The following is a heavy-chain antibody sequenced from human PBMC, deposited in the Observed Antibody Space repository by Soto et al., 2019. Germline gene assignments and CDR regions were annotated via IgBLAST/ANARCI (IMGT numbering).Heavy chain of an antibody. CDR3: ARDSEYYYDSSGYFDY. D-gene: IGHD3-22*01. V-gene: IGHV1-18*01. CDR2: ISAYNGNT. Sequence: ASVNVSCKASGYTFTSYGISWVRQAPGQGLEWMGWISAYNGNTNYAQKLQGRVTMTTDTSTSTAYMELRSLRSDDTAVYYCARDSEYYYDSSGYFDYWGQGTLVTVSS. J-gene: IGHJ4*02. CDR1: GYTFTSYG.